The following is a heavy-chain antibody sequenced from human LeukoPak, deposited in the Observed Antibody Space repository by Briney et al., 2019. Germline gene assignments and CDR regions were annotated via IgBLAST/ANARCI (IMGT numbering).Heavy chain of an antibody. CDR1: GGSISSSSYY. CDR2: IYYSGST. V-gene: IGHV4-39*01. CDR3: ARHWSIVGAENYFDY. D-gene: IGHD1-26*01. J-gene: IGHJ4*02. Sequence: SETLSLTCTVSGGSISSSSYYWGWIRQPPGKGLEWIGGIYYSGSTYNNPSLKSRVTISVDASKNQFSLKLSSVTAADTAIYYCARHWSIVGAENYFDYWGQGTLVTVSS.